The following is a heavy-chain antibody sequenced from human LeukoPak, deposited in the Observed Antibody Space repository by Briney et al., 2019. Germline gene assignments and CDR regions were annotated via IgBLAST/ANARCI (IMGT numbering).Heavy chain of an antibody. Sequence: SETLSLTCTVSGGSISSYYWSWIRQPPGKGLEWIAYISDIGSINYNPSLKSRVTISLDTSKNQFSLKLSSVTAADTAVYYCARGNYYDSSGYCLDYWGQGTLVTVSS. CDR1: GGSISSYY. D-gene: IGHD3-22*01. CDR2: ISDIGSI. V-gene: IGHV4-59*12. J-gene: IGHJ4*02. CDR3: ARGNYYDSSGYCLDY.